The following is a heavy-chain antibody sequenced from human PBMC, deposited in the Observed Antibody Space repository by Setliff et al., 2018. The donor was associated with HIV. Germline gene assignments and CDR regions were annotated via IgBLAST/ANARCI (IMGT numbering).Heavy chain of an antibody. CDR2: IDAAGSTT. D-gene: IGHD3-10*01. CDR3: ARAAYYNGLDV. CDR1: GFDFSNYW. Sequence: LRLSCAAAGFDFSNYWIHWVRQVAGKGLVWVSRIDAAGSTTAFADSVRGRFTISRDNTKNTVYLQMDSLRAEDTAVYYCARAAYYNGLDVWGQGTTVTVS. V-gene: IGHV3-74*01. J-gene: IGHJ6*02.